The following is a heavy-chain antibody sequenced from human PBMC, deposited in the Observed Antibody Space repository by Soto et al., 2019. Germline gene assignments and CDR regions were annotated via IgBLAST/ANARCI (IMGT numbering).Heavy chain of an antibody. CDR2: ISWNSGSI. V-gene: IGHV3-9*01. CDR1: AVRFDWNA. Sequence: RLAGAGSAVRFDWNAEPCTWYGMRSCVERTSGISWNSGSIGYADSVKGRFTISRDNAKNSLYLQMNSLRAEDTALYYCAKDRGGRIFGVANTPLPPPPYYYYIDVWRKATPVTV. D-gene: IGHD3-3*02. J-gene: IGHJ6*03. CDR3: AKDRGGRIFGVANTPLPPPPYYYYIDV.